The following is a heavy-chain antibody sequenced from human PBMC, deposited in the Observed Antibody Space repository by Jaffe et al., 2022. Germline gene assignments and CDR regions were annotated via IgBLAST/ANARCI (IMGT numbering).Heavy chain of an antibody. CDR1: GFPFKG. CDR2: IRTEGIEK. J-gene: IGHJ4*02. D-gene: IGHD3-10*01. Sequence: QVQLVESGGGVVQPGGSLRLSCAASGFPFKGMLWVRQAPGKGLEWVAYIRTEGIEKFYADSVKGRFTISRDNSKNTLYLQLNSLKPEDTAVYYCARNVDWDDYGSGTHFADYWGQGTLVTVSS. CDR3: ARNVDWDDYGSGTHFADY. V-gene: IGHV3-30*02.